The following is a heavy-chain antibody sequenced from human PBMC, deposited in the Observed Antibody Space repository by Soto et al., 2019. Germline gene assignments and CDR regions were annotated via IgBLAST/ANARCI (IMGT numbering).Heavy chain of an antibody. CDR1: GYTFTSYD. CDR2: MNPNSGNT. V-gene: IGHV1-8*01. J-gene: IGHJ5*02. CDR3: ARVDDFWSGYLTHNWFDP. Sequence: QVQLVQSGAEVKKPGASVKVSCKASGYTFTSYDINWVRQATGQGLEWMGWMNPNSGNTGYAQKFQGRVTMTRNTSISTAYMELSSLRSEDTAVYYCARVDDFWSGYLTHNWFDPWGQGTLVTVSS. D-gene: IGHD3-3*01.